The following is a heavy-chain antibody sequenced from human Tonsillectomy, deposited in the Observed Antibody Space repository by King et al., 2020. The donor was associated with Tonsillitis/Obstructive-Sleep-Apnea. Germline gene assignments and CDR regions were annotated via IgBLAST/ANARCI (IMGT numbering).Heavy chain of an antibody. CDR2: IYYRGST. Sequence: QLQESGPGLVKPSETLSLTCTVSGGSISSYYWSWIRQPPGKGLEWIGYIYYRGSTNYNPSLKSRVTISVDTSKNQFSLKLSSVTAADTAVYYCARHTLQDGDAFDIWGQGTMVTVSS. J-gene: IGHJ3*02. D-gene: IGHD4-11*01. V-gene: IGHV4-59*08. CDR1: GGSISSYY. CDR3: ARHTLQDGDAFDI.